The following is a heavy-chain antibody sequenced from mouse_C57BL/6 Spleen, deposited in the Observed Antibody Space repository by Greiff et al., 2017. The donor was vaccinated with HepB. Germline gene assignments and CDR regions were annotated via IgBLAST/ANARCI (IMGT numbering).Heavy chain of an antibody. Sequence: EVMLVESEGGLVQPGRSMKLSCTASGFTFSDYYMAWVRQVPEKGLEWVANINYDGSSTYYLDSLKSRFIISRDNAKNILYLQMSSLKSEDTATYYCARIIYAMDYWGQGTSVTVSS. V-gene: IGHV5-16*01. CDR1: GFTFSDYY. CDR2: INYDGSST. CDR3: ARIIYAMDY. J-gene: IGHJ4*01.